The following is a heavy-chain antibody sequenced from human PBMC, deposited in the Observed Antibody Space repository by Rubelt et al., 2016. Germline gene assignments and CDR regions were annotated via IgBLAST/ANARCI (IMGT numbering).Heavy chain of an antibody. D-gene: IGHD6-19*01. CDR1: GFTFDEYA. J-gene: IGHJ4*02. V-gene: IGHV3-43*02. CDR2: ISGDGGSS. CDR3: AKEYSSGWYDY. Sequence: EVQLVESGGGVVQPGGSLRLSCAASGFTFDEYAMHWVRQAPGKGLEWVSLISGDGGSSNYAESVKGRFTISRDNSKNSLVLQMNRLGTEDTAFYYCAKEYSSGWYDYWGQGTLVTVSS.